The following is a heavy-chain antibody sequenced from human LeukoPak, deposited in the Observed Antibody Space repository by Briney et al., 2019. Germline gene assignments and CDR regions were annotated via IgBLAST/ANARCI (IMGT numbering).Heavy chain of an antibody. J-gene: IGHJ4*02. CDR3: ARSTQAGSGDY. CDR2: ISRSSSYI. D-gene: IGHD6-13*01. CDR1: GFTFSSYS. V-gene: IGHV3-21*01. Sequence: GGSLRLSCAASGFTFSSYSMNWVRQAPGKGLEWVSSISRSSSYIYYADSVKGRFTISRDNAKNSLYLQMNSLRAEDTAVYYCARSTQAGSGDYWGQGTLVTVSS.